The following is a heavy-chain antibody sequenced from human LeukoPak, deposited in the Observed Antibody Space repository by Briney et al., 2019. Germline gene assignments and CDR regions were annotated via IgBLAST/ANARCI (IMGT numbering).Heavy chain of an antibody. V-gene: IGHV3-21*01. CDR2: ISSSSSYI. J-gene: IGHJ4*02. D-gene: IGHD6-13*01. Sequence: GGSLRLSCAASGFTFSSYSMNWVRQAPGKGLEWVSSISSSSSYIYYADSVKGRFTISRDNAKNSLYLQMNSLRAEDTAAYYCARERGSIAAAGTPYFDYWGQGTLVTVSS. CDR3: ARERGSIAAAGTPYFDY. CDR1: GFTFSSYS.